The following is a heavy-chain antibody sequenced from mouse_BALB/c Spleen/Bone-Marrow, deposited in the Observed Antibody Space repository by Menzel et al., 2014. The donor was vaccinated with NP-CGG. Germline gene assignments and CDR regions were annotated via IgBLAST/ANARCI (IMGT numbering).Heavy chain of an antibody. CDR1: GFSLTNYG. Sequence: QVQLKESGPGLVAPSQSLSITCTVSGFSLTNYGVHWVRQPPGQGLEWLVVIXSDGRKTYNSTLKSRPSISKDNSKNQVFLKMNSLQTDDTAMYYCARNWRYYAMDYWGQGTSVTVSS. CDR2: IXSDGRK. V-gene: IGHV2-6*02. CDR3: ARNWRYYAMDY. J-gene: IGHJ4*01.